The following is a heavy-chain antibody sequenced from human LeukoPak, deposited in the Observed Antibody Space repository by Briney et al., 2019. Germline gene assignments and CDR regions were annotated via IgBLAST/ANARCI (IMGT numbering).Heavy chain of an antibody. Sequence: ASMKVSCKTSGYTFTSHYVSWVRQAPGQGLEWMGWISAYNGNTNYAQKLQGRVTMTTDTSTSTAYMELRSLRSDDTAVYYCARVASVEMATIEGFFDYWGQGTLVTVSS. CDR1: GYTFTSHY. J-gene: IGHJ4*02. CDR2: ISAYNGNT. CDR3: ARVASVEMATIEGFFDY. V-gene: IGHV1-18*04. D-gene: IGHD5-24*01.